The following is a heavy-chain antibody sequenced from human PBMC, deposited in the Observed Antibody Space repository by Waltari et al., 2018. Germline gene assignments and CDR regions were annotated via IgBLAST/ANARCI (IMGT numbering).Heavy chain of an antibody. CDR2: INPPYGSQ. V-gene: IGHV1-46*01. D-gene: IGHD6-19*01. J-gene: IGHJ4*02. CDR1: GYTVISYY. CDR3: ARDRWGGVVLAGSLGYFDY. Sequence: QLQLVQSVAEVKKPGASVTVTCKASGYTVISYYMHWGRPAPGKELGGMGMINPPYGSQSNTQVCRGRITMTRDTSTGTVDLALRNLRSEATAIYYCARDRWGGVVLAGSLGYFDYWGQGTLVTVSS.